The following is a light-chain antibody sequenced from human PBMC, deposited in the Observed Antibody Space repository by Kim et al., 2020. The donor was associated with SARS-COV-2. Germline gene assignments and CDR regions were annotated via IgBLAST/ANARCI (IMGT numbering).Light chain of an antibody. CDR1: QSIGSGY. CDR2: GAS. V-gene: IGKV3-20*01. CDR3: QQYYSSPAT. Sequence: LSPGDRATLSCRASQSIGSGYLAWYQQKPGQAPRLLIYGASSRATGIPDRFSGSESGTDSTLTISRLEPEDFAMYYCQQYYSSPATFGQGTKLEIK. J-gene: IGKJ2*01.